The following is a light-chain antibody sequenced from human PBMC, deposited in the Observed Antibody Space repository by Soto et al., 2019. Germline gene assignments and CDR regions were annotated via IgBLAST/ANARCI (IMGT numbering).Light chain of an antibody. J-gene: IGLJ1*01. V-gene: IGLV1-47*01. Sequence: QSVLTQPPSASGTPGQTVTISCSGSRSNIGNNYVCWYQQLPGAAPKLLIYRNTQRPSGVPDRFSGSKSGTAASLAISGLRSEDEADYFCEAWDDSLSRHGFGTGTKVTVL. CDR1: RSNIGNNY. CDR2: RNT. CDR3: EAWDDSLSRHG.